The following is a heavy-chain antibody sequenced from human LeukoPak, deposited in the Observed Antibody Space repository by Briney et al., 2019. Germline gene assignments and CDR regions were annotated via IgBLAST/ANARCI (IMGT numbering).Heavy chain of an antibody. CDR3: AKDGILTGYPYYSDY. CDR2: ISGRGNDA. V-gene: IGHV3-23*01. CDR1: GFTFSSYA. D-gene: IGHD3-9*01. Sequence: GGSLRLSCAASGFTFSSYAMGWVRQAPGKGLEWVSGISGRGNDAFHADSVKGRFTISRDNSKNTLYLQMNSLRAEDTAVYYCAKDGILTGYPYYSDYWGQGTLVTVSS. J-gene: IGHJ4*02.